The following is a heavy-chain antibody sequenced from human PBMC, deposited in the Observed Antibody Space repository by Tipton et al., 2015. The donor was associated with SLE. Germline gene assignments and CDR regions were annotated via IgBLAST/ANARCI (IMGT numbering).Heavy chain of an antibody. V-gene: IGHV3-7*01. Sequence: GSLRLSCTASGFTFSNYWMTWVRQAPGKGLEWVANIYQDGSITNYVDSVRGRFTISRDNAKNSLYLQMNSLRAEDTAVYYCARGHEGPFGESIDYWGQGTLVTVSS. CDR3: ARGHEGPFGESIDY. CDR2: IYQDGSIT. CDR1: GFTFSNYW. D-gene: IGHD3-10*01. J-gene: IGHJ4*02.